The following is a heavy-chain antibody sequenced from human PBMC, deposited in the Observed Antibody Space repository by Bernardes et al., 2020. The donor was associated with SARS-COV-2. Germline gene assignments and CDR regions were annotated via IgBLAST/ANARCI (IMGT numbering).Heavy chain of an antibody. CDR1: GFTFSRYT. V-gene: IGHV3-21*06. D-gene: IGHD4-4*01. J-gene: IGHJ4*02. CDR3: ARVDFSNLYYFDY. Sequence: GSLRLSCAASGFTFSRYTMNWVRQAPGKGLEWISSISTSSSYISYSDSVRGRFTISRDNAKNSVSLQMNSLRAEDTAVYYCARVDFSNLYYFDYWGQGTPVTVSS. CDR2: ISTSSSYI.